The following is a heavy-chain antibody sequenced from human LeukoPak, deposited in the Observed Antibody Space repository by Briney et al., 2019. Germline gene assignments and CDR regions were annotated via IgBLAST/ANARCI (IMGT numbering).Heavy chain of an antibody. V-gene: IGHV4-39*01. Sequence: SETLSLTCTVSGGSISSSSYYWGWIRQPPGKGLEWIGSIYYSGSTYYNPSLKSRVTISVDTSKNQFSLKLSSVTAADTAVYYCARLWWGALGYCSSTSCFYFDYWGQGTLVTVSS. CDR3: ARLWWGALGYCSSTSCFYFDY. J-gene: IGHJ4*02. CDR1: GGSISSSSYY. D-gene: IGHD2-2*01. CDR2: IYYSGST.